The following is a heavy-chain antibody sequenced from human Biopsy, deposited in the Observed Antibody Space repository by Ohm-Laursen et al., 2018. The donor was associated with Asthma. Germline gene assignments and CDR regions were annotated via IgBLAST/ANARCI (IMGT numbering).Heavy chain of an antibody. J-gene: IGHJ6*02. V-gene: IGHV1-69*06. CDR2: ISPVFGST. CDR3: ASPSSSREILYYYYNMDI. D-gene: IGHD6-13*01. Sequence: SSVKVSCKASGYTFTTYGISWVRQAPGLGLEWMGGISPVFGSTNIAQKFQGRVTISADIFTKTACLEVSSLRSDDTAVYYCASPSSSREILYYYYNMDIWGQGTTVTVSS. CDR1: GYTFTTYG.